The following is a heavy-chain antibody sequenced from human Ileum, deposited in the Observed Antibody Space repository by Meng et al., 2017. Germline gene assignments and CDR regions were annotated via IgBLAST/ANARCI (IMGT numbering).Heavy chain of an antibody. CDR3: AHIFDS. CDR1: GRSISSSDW. CDR2: MNLGAGP. Sequence: VLLQESCPHLVHPSGTLPLTCAVSGRSISSSDWWSWVRQPPGKGLECIAEMNLGAGPNYHPSLKSRVTMSVDKSNDHLSLQLTSVTAADTAVYYCAHIFDSWGQGTLVTVSS. J-gene: IGHJ4*02. V-gene: IGHV4-4*02.